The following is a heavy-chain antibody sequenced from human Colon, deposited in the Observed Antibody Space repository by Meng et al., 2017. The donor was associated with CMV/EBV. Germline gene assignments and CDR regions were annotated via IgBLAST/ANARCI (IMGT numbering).Heavy chain of an antibody. Sequence: GGSLKISCAASGFTVSSNYMSWVRQAPGKGLEWVSVIYSGGSTYYADSVKGRFTISRDNSKNTLYLQMNSLRAEDTAVYFCARGILRYFDLWGQGTLVTVSS. D-gene: IGHD3-9*01. J-gene: IGHJ4*02. CDR3: ARGILRYFDL. V-gene: IGHV3-66*02. CDR2: IYSGGST. CDR1: GFTVSSNY.